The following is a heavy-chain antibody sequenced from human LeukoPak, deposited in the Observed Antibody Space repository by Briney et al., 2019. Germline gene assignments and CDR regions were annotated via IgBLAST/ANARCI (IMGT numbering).Heavy chain of an antibody. Sequence: GGSLRLSCAASGFTFSNYAMGWVRQAPGKGLEWVSIISDNGVYAYYADSVKGRFTISRDNSKDTLYLQMNSLRAEDTAVYYCSKRDIVAGVVDRWGQGALVTVSS. V-gene: IGHV3-23*01. D-gene: IGHD5-12*01. J-gene: IGHJ4*02. CDR3: SKRDIVAGVVDR. CDR1: GFTFSNYA. CDR2: ISDNGVYA.